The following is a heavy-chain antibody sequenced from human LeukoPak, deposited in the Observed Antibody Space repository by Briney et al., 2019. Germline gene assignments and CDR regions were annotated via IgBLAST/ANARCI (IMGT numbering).Heavy chain of an antibody. D-gene: IGHD3-10*01. CDR3: ARVLYYYGSGSSGY. V-gene: IGHV3-7*01. CDR2: IKQDGSEK. J-gene: IGHJ4*02. Sequence: GGSLRLSCAGSGFTFSNYWMSWVRQAPGKGLEWVANIKQDGSEKYYVDSVKGRFTISRDNAKNSLYLQMNSLRAEDTAVYYCARVLYYYGSGSSGYWGQGTLVTVSS. CDR1: GFTFSNYW.